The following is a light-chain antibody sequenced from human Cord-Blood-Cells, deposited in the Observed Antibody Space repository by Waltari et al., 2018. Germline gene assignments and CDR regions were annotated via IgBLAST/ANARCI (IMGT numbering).Light chain of an antibody. V-gene: IGKV3-20*01. Sequence: EIVLTQSPGTLSLSPGERATPSCRASQSVSSSYLAWYQQKPGRAPRLLIYGASSRATGIPDRFSGSGSGTDFTLTISRLEPEDFAVYYCQQYGSSPTFGQGTKVEIK. CDR2: GAS. CDR3: QQYGSSPT. CDR1: QSVSSSY. J-gene: IGKJ1*01.